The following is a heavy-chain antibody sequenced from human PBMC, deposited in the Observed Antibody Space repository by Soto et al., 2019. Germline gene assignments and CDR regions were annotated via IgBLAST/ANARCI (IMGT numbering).Heavy chain of an antibody. CDR3: ARVFSSSWSRDFDY. CDR1: GFTVSSNY. Sequence: GGSLRLSCAASGFTVSSNYMSWVRQAPGKGLEWVSVIYSGGSTYYADSVKGRFTISRDNSKNTLYFQMNSLRAEDTAVYYCARVFSSSWSRDFDYWGQGTLVTVSS. J-gene: IGHJ4*02. D-gene: IGHD6-13*01. V-gene: IGHV3-53*01. CDR2: IYSGGST.